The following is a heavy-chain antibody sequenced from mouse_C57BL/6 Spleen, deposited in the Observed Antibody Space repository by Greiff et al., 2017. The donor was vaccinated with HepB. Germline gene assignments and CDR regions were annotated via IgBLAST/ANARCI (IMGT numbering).Heavy chain of an antibody. CDR1: GYTFTSYW. D-gene: IGHD3-3*01. V-gene: IGHV1-50*01. Sequence: QVHVKQPGAELVKPGASVKLSCKASGYTFTSYWMQWVKQRPGQGLEWIGEIDPSDSYTNYNQKFKGKATLTVDTSSSTAYMQLSSLTSEDSAVYYCARTGTDYAMDYWGQGTSVTVSS. CDR3: ARTGTDYAMDY. CDR2: IDPSDSYT. J-gene: IGHJ4*01.